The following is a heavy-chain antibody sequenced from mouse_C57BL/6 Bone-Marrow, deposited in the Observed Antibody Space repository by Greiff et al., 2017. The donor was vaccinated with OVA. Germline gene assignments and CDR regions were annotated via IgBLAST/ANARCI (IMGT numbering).Heavy chain of an antibody. CDR3: VRSRPDGYYFDY. V-gene: IGHV10-3*01. Sequence: EAGGGLVQPKGSLKLSCAASGFTFNTYAMHWVRQAPGKGLEWVARIRSKSSNYATYYADSVKDRFTISRNDSESMLYLQMNNLKTEDTAMYYCVRSRPDGYYFDYWGQGTTLTVSS. D-gene: IGHD2-3*01. CDR1: GFTFNTYA. CDR2: IRSKSSNYAT. J-gene: IGHJ2*01.